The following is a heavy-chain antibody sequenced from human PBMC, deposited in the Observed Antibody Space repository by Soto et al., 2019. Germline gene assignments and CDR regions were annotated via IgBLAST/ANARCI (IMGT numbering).Heavy chain of an antibody. CDR1: GYTFTSYY. CDR2: ISPSGGST. Sequence: ASVKVSCKASGYTFTSYYMHWVRQAPGQGLEWMGIISPSGGSTSYAQKFQGRVTMTRDTSTSTVYMELSSLRSEDTAVYYCAREGEDIVVVPAAQVYFDYRGHGTLVTVSS. CDR3: AREGEDIVVVPAAQVYFDY. V-gene: IGHV1-46*01. D-gene: IGHD2-2*01. J-gene: IGHJ4*01.